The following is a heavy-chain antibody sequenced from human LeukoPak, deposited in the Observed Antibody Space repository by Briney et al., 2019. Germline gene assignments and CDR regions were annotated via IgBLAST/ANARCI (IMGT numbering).Heavy chain of an antibody. CDR3: ARVSSSDIDY. J-gene: IGHJ4*02. V-gene: IGHV4-34*01. D-gene: IGHD6-19*01. CDR1: GGSFSGYY. CDR2: INHSGST. Sequence: SETLSLTCAVYGGSFSGYYWSWIRQPPGKGLEWIGEINHSGSTNYNPSLKSRVTISVDTSKNQFSLKLSSVTAADTAVYYCARVSSSDIDYWGQGTLVTVSS.